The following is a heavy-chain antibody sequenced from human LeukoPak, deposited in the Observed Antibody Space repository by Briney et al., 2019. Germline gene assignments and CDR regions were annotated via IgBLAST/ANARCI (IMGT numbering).Heavy chain of an antibody. CDR2: IITIFGTA. V-gene: IGHV1-69*13. CDR3: ASGPGTPKGIDY. D-gene: IGHD1-26*01. CDR1: GGTFSSYA. Sequence: SVKVSCKASGGTFSSYAISWVRQAPGQGLEWMGGIITIFGTANYAQKFQGRVTITADESTSTDYMELSSLRSEDTAVYYCASGPGTPKGIDYWGQGTLVTVSS. J-gene: IGHJ4*02.